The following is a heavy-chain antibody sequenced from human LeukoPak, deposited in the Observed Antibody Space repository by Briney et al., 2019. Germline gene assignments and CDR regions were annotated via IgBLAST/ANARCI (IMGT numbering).Heavy chain of an antibody. CDR3: AKDRRQYYDSSRYSYFDY. CDR1: GFTFSSYE. V-gene: IGHV3-9*03. D-gene: IGHD3-22*01. Sequence: GGSLRLSCAASGFTFSSYEMNWVRQAPGKGLEWVSGISWNSGSIGYADSVKGRFTISRDNAKNSLYLQMNSLRAEDMALYYCAKDRRQYYDSSRYSYFDYWGQGTLVTVSS. J-gene: IGHJ4*02. CDR2: ISWNSGSI.